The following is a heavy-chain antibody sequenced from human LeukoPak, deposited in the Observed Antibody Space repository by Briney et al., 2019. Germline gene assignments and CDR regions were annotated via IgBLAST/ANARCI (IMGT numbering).Heavy chain of an antibody. CDR1: GGSISSSNW. D-gene: IGHD4-17*01. J-gene: IGHJ4*02. CDR3: ARGDYGNYFDY. V-gene: IGHV4-4*02. CDR2: IYHTGST. Sequence: SETLSLTCTVSGGSISSSNWWSWVRQPPGKGLEWIGEIYHTGSTNYNPSLKSRVTVSVDKSKNQFSLKLSSVTAADTAVYYCARGDYGNYFDYWGQGTLVTVSS.